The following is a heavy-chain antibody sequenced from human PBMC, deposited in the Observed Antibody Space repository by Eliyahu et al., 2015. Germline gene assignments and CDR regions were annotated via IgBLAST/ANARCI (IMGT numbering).Heavy chain of an antibody. CDR1: GGXISXXSYY. J-gene: IGHJ5*02. V-gene: IGHV4-39*01. CDR3: ARRGYDILTGYSNWFDP. D-gene: IGHD3-9*01. Sequence: QLQLQESGPGLVKPSETXSXTCTVXGGXISXXSYYWGWIRQPPGKGLEWIGSIYYSGSTYYXPSLKSRVTISVDTSKNQFSLKLSSVTAADTAVYYCARRGYDILTGYSNWFDPWGQGTLVTVSS. CDR2: IYYSGST.